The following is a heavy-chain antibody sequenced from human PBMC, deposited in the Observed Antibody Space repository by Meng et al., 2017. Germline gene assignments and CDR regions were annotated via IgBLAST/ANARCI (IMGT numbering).Heavy chain of an antibody. CDR3: ARDPLTYYDILTGYYPTNFDY. J-gene: IGHJ4*01. D-gene: IGHD3-9*01. CDR2: ISYDGSNK. V-gene: IGHV3-30*04. Sequence: GESLKISCAASGFTFSSYAMHWVRQAPGKGLEWVAVISYDGSNKYYADSVKGRFTISRDNSKNTLYLQMNSLRAEDTAVYYCARDPLTYYDILTGYYPTNFDYWGHGTLVTVSS. CDR1: GFTFSSYA.